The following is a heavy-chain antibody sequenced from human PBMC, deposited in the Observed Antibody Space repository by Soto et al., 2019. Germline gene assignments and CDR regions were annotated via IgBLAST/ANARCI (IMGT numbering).Heavy chain of an antibody. CDR2: IYYSGST. Sequence: QVQLQESGPGLVKPSQTLSLTCTVSGGSISSGGYYWSWIRQHPGKGLEWIGYIYYSGSTYYNPSLKSRVTISVDTSKNQFSRKLSSVTAADTAVYYCARGDPLYNWFDPWGQGTLVTVSS. CDR1: GGSISSGGYY. V-gene: IGHV4-31*03. CDR3: ARGDPLYNWFDP. J-gene: IGHJ5*02.